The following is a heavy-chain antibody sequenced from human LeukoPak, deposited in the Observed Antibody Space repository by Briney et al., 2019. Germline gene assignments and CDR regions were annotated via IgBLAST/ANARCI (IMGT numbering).Heavy chain of an antibody. CDR2: INPKTGGT. CDR3: ARSSGFSRFDY. D-gene: IGHD6-19*01. V-gene: IGHV1-2*02. CDR1: GYTFIDYY. J-gene: IGHJ4*02. Sequence: ASVKVSCKASGYTFIDYYMHWVRQAPGQGLEWMGWINPKTGGTRCSQKFQGRVTMTSDRSNSTAYMEVTGLESDDTAVYYCARSSGFSRFDYWGQGALVTVSS.